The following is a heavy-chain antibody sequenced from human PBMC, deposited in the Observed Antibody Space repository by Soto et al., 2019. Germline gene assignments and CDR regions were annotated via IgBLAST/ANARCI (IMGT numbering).Heavy chain of an antibody. J-gene: IGHJ4*02. CDR1: GYTFTSYY. Sequence: GASVKVSCKSSGYTFTSYYIHWVRQAPGQGLEWMGIINPSGGSTSYAQKFQGRVTMTRDTSTSTVYMELSSLGSEDTAVYYCARSGNWNDCAYWGQGTLVTVSS. CDR3: ARSGNWNDCAY. D-gene: IGHD1-20*01. CDR2: INPSGGST. V-gene: IGHV1-46*01.